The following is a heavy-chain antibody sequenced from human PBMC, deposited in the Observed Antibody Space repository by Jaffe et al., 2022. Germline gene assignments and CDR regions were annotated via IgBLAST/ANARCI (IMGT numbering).Heavy chain of an antibody. D-gene: IGHD3-10*01. CDR1: GFTFSSYE. Sequence: EVQLVESGGGLVQPGGSLRLSCAASGFTFSSYEMNWVRQAPGKGLEWVSYISSSGSTIYYADSVKGRFTISRDNAKNSLYLQMNSLRAEDTAVYYCARVIRYYYGSGSYPYFDYWGQGTLVTVSS. CDR2: ISSSGSTI. J-gene: IGHJ4*02. CDR3: ARVIRYYYGSGSYPYFDY. V-gene: IGHV3-48*03.